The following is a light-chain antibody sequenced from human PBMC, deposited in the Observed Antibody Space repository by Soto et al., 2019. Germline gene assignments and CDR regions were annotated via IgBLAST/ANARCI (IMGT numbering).Light chain of an antibody. CDR2: KAS. J-gene: IGKJ1*01. CDR1: QSVSNW. CDR3: QQYNYYWT. V-gene: IGKV1-5*03. Sequence: DIQMTQSPSTLSASVGDRVTISCRASQSVSNWLAWYQQKPGKAPKLLIYKASSLDSGVPSRFSGSGSGTEFTLPISSLQPDDFATYYCQQYNYYWTFGQGTKVEIK.